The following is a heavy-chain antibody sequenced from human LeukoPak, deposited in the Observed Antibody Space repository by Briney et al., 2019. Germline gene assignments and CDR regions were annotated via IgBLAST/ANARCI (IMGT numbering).Heavy chain of an antibody. J-gene: IGHJ6*03. CDR1: GGSISTYF. Sequence: SETLSLTCTVSGGSISTYFWSWIRQPPGKGLEWIGYIYYSGSTNYNPSLKSRVTISLDTSKNQFSLKLSSVTAADTAVYYCARAVGYCSGGSCYTYYYYMDVWGKGTTVTVSS. V-gene: IGHV4-59*12. CDR2: IYYSGST. CDR3: ARAVGYCSGGSCYTYYYYMDV. D-gene: IGHD2-15*01.